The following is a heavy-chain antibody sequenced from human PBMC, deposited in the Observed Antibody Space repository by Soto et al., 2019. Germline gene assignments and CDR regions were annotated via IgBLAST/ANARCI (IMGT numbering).Heavy chain of an antibody. CDR2: IWYDGSNK. V-gene: IGHV3-33*01. J-gene: IGHJ3*02. D-gene: IGHD3-3*01. Sequence: QVQLVESGGGVVQPGRSPRLSCAASGFTFSSYGMHWVRQAPGKGLEWVAVIWYDGSNKYYADSVKGRFTISRDNSKNTLYLQMNSLRAEDTAVYYCAREKVYYDFWSGYSKDAFDIWGQGTMVTVSS. CDR1: GFTFSSYG. CDR3: AREKVYYDFWSGYSKDAFDI.